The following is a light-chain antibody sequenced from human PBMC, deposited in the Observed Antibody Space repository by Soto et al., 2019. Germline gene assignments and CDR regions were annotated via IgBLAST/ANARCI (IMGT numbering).Light chain of an antibody. V-gene: IGLV2-14*03. CDR2: EVS. CDR1: SSDVGAYDY. J-gene: IGLJ1*01. CDR3: SSYTSSSTRV. Sequence: QSVLTQPASVSGSPGQSITISCTGTSSDVGAYDYVSWYQQHPDKAPKLMIYEVSNRPSGVSNRFSGSKSVNTATLTISGLQTEDEADDYCSSYTSSSTRVFGPGTKLTVL.